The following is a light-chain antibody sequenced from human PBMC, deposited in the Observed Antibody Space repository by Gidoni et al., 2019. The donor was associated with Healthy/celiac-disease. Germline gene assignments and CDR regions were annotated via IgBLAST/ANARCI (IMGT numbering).Light chain of an antibody. CDR2: GAA. J-gene: IGKJ4*01. V-gene: IGKV3-15*01. CDR3: HQYRNWPSLT. CDR1: QAINSN. Sequence: EVVMTQSPATVSVSPGDTATLSCRASQAINSNLAWYQQRPGQAPRLLIYGAATRATGIPARFSGSGSGTEFTLTISSLQFEDFAVYYCHQYRNWPSLTFGGGTKVDIK.